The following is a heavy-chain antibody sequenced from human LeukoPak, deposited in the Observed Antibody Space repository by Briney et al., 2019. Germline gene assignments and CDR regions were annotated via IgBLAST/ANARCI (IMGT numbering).Heavy chain of an antibody. J-gene: IGHJ5*02. CDR2: VYMSGST. Sequence: SETLSLTCAVSGGSISSGPYYWTWIRQPAGKGLEWIGRVYMSGSTNYNPSLKSRVTILVDASKKQFFLKLSSVTAADTAVYYCARAYGGWLDPWGQGTLVTVSS. CDR1: GGSISSGPYY. CDR3: ARAYGGWLDP. V-gene: IGHV4-61*02. D-gene: IGHD3-10*01.